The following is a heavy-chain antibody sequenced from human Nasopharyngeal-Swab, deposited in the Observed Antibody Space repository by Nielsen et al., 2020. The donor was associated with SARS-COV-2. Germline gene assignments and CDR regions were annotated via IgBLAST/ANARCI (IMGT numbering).Heavy chain of an antibody. Sequence: WIRQPPGKGLEWIGEINHSGSTNYNPSLKSRVTISVDTSKNQFSLKLSSVTAADTAVYYCARGRTYYDFWSGYSSRGAFDYWGQGTLVTVSS. J-gene: IGHJ4*02. CDR2: INHSGST. D-gene: IGHD3-3*01. CDR3: ARGRTYYDFWSGYSSRGAFDY. V-gene: IGHV4-34*01.